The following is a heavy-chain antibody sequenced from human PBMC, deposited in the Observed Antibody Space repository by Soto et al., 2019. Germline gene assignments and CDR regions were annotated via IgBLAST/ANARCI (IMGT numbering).Heavy chain of an antibody. CDR3: AKAADSSGYYYFDY. Sequence: GGSLRLSCAASGFTFSSYAMSWVRQAPGKGLEWVSDISGSGGSTYYADSVKGRFTISRDNSKNTLYLQMNSLRAEDMAVYYCAKAADSSGYYYFDYWGQGTLVTVSS. CDR1: GFTFSSYA. J-gene: IGHJ4*02. V-gene: IGHV3-23*01. CDR2: ISGSGGST. D-gene: IGHD3-22*01.